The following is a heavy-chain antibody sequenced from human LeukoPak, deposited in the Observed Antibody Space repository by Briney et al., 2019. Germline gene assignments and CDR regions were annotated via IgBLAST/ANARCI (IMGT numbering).Heavy chain of an antibody. CDR2: IGYGGDT. D-gene: IGHD3-9*01. V-gene: IGHV3-13*04. CDR3: ARGNILTGYIY. J-gene: IGHJ4*02. CDR1: GFTFSDYD. Sequence: GGSETLSCAASGFTFSDYDMHWVRQATGKGLEWVSAIGYGGDTHYSDSVKGRFTISRENAKNSLYLQMDSLGAGDTAVYYCARGNILTGYIYWGQGTLVTVSS.